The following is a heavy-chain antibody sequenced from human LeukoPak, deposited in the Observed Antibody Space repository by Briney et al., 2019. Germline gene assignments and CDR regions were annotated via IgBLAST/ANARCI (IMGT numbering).Heavy chain of an antibody. J-gene: IGHJ5*02. D-gene: IGHD5-18*01. CDR3: ARSYSYGSDWFDP. Sequence: ASVKVSCKASGGTFSSYAISWVRQAPGQGLEWMGRIIPIFGTANYAQKFQGRVTMTRNTSISTAYMELSSLRSEDTAVYYCARSYSYGSDWFDPWGQGTLVTVSS. V-gene: IGHV1-69*05. CDR2: IIPIFGTA. CDR1: GGTFSSYA.